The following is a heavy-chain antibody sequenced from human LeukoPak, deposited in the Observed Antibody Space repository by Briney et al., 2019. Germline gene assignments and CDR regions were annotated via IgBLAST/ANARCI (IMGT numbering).Heavy chain of an antibody. D-gene: IGHD3/OR15-3a*01. Sequence: GGSLRLSCAASGFTFSSYAMSWVRQAPGKGLEWVSAISSSGGITYYADSVKGRFTISRDNSKNTLYLEMNSLRGEDTAVYYCARILDHYDFPNNWFDPWGQGTLVTVSS. CDR2: ISSSGGIT. J-gene: IGHJ5*02. V-gene: IGHV3-23*01. CDR3: ARILDHYDFPNNWFDP. CDR1: GFTFSSYA.